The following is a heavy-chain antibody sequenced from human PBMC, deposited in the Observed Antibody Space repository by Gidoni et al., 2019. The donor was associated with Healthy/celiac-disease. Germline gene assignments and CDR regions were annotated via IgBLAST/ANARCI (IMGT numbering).Heavy chain of an antibody. Sequence: QVQLQQWGAGLLTPSETLSLTCAVYGGSFSGYYWRWIRQPPGKGLEWIGEINHSGSTNYNPSLKSRVTISVDTSKNQFSLKLSSVTAADTAVYYCARGQAVRGNMVRGVILNYWGQGTLVTVSS. CDR1: GGSFSGYY. J-gene: IGHJ4*02. CDR3: ARGQAVRGNMVRGVILNY. D-gene: IGHD3-10*01. V-gene: IGHV4-34*01. CDR2: INHSGST.